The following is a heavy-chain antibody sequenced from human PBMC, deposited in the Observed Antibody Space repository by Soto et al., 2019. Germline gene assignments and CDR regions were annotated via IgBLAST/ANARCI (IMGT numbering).Heavy chain of an antibody. CDR2: IYYTGRT. CDR1: GGSVSSGSYY. CDR3: ARDFDYFDY. Sequence: SETLSLTCTVSGGSVSSGSYYWGWIRQPPGKGLEWIGYIYYTGRTNYNPSLKSRVTISVDTSKNQFSLELSSVTAADTAVYYCARDFDYFDYWGQGTLVTVSS. V-gene: IGHV4-61*01. J-gene: IGHJ4*02. D-gene: IGHD3-3*01.